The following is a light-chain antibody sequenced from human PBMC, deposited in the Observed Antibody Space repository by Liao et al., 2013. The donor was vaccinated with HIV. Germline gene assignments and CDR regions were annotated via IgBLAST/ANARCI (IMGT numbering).Light chain of an antibody. CDR2: KDS. Sequence: SYELTQPPSVSVSPGQTARITCSGDALPKQYAYWYQQKPGQAPVLVIYKDSERPSGIPERFSGSNSGHTATLTISRVEAGDEADYYCHVWDSSSDHQWVFGGGTKLTVL. CDR1: ALPKQY. CDR3: HVWDSSSDHQWV. V-gene: IGLV3-25*02. J-gene: IGLJ3*02.